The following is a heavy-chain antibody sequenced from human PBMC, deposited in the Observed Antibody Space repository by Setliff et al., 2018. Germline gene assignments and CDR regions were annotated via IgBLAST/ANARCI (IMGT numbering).Heavy chain of an antibody. V-gene: IGHV4-4*02. CDR2: IYHGGNT. CDR1: GGSVSSSSW. J-gene: IGHJ3*02. D-gene: IGHD2-15*01. CDR3: ARLPGYCNGGNCYGYYTFDI. Sequence: SETLSLTCDVSGGSVSSSSWWTWVRQPPGKGLEWIGQIYHGGNTRYNPSLKSRLTISIDKSKNQFSLKLSSVTAADTAVYYCARLPGYCNGGNCYGYYTFDIWGQGTMVTVSS.